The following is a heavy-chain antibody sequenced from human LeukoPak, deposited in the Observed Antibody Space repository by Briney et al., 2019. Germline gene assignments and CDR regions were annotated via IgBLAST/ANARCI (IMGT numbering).Heavy chain of an antibody. D-gene: IGHD1-26*01. CDR3: ARLGGSSQDY. CDR2: IYSSGST. Sequence: PSETLSLTCTVCGGSINTSYWRGLRQPPGKGLEWIGYIYSSGSTNYNPSLKSRVTISEDTSKNQFSLKLSSVTAAATAVYYCARLGGSSQDYWGQGALVTVSS. J-gene: IGHJ4*02. V-gene: IGHV4-59*08. CDR1: GGSINTSY.